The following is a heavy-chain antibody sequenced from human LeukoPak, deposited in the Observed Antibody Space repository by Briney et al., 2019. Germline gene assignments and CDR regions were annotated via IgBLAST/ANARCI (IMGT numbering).Heavy chain of an antibody. CDR3: ARDPLHFYDSVGSSFDF. CDR2: IYTTGIT. D-gene: IGHD3-22*01. CDR1: GGSINSDY. V-gene: IGHV4-4*07. J-gene: IGHJ4*02. Sequence: SETLSLTCTASGGSINSDYWSWIRHPAGRGLEWIGRIYTTGITNYNPSLKSRVTLSVDTSKNQSSLKLSSVNAADTAVYYCARDPLHFYDSVGSSFDFWGQGTLVTVTS.